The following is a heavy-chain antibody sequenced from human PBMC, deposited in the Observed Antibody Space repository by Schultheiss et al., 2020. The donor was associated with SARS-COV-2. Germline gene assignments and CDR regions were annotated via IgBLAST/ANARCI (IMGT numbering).Heavy chain of an antibody. CDR2: IGTAGDP. Sequence: GGSLRLSCAASGFTFSSYAMSWVRQAPGKGLEWVSAIGTAGDPYYPGSVKGRFTISRDNSKNTLYLQMNSLRAEDTAVYYCARTTTEGGGTFWFDPWGQGTLVTVSS. CDR1: GFTFSSYA. CDR3: ARTTTEGGGTFWFDP. J-gene: IGHJ5*02. V-gene: IGHV3-23*01. D-gene: IGHD2-15*01.